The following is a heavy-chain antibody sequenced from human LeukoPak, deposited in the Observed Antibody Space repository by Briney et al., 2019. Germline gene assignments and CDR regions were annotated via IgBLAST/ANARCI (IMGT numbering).Heavy chain of an antibody. V-gene: IGHV5-51*01. D-gene: IGHD2-15*01. Sequence: GESLKISCKGSGYSFTSYWIGWVRQMPGKGLEWMGIIYPGDSDTRYSPSFQGQVTISADKSISTAYLQWSSLKASDTAMYYCARLLGGDRYCSGGSCSQRQDYWGQGTLVTVSS. CDR1: GYSFTSYW. CDR2: IYPGDSDT. CDR3: ARLLGGDRYCSGGSCSQRQDY. J-gene: IGHJ4*02.